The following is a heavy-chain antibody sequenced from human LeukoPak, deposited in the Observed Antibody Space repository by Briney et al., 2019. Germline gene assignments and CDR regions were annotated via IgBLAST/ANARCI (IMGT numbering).Heavy chain of an antibody. D-gene: IGHD4-17*01. CDR3: ARAFTVTTDYFDY. CDR1: GYSISSGYY. Sequence: SETPSLTCAVSGYSISSGYYWGWIRQPPGKGLEWIGSIYHSGSTYYNPSLKSRVTISVDTSKNQFSLKLSSVTAADTAVYYCARAFTVTTDYFDYWGQGTLVTVSS. J-gene: IGHJ4*02. V-gene: IGHV4-38-2*01. CDR2: IYHSGST.